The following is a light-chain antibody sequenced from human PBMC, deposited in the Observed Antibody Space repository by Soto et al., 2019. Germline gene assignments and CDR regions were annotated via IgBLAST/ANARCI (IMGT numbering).Light chain of an antibody. CDR1: QSVSSSY. V-gene: IGKV3-20*01. CDR2: GAS. CDR3: QHYGSSRWT. J-gene: IGKJ1*01. Sequence: EIVLTQSPGTLSLSPGERATLSCRASQSVSSSYLAWYQQKPGQAPRLLIYGASSRATGIPDRFSGSGSGTDFTLTISRLESEDFAVYYCQHYGSSRWTFGQGTKVEIK.